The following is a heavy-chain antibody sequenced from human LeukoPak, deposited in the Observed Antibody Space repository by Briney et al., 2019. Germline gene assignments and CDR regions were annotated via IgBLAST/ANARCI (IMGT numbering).Heavy chain of an antibody. CDR2: IYYTGST. CDR1: RGSISSSTYY. D-gene: IGHD2-8*01. J-gene: IGHJ4*02. CDR3: TAEKNGSPHY. V-gene: IGHV4-39*07. Sequence: SETLSLTCTVSRGSISSSTYYWSLVRQPPGKGLEWIASIYYTGSTYYNPSLKSRVTISLDMSKNEFSLTISSVTAADTAVYFCTAEKNGSPHYWGQGTQVTVSS.